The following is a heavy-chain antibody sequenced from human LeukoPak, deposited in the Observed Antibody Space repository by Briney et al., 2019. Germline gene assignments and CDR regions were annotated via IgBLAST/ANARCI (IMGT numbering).Heavy chain of an antibody. V-gene: IGHV3-30*18. Sequence: GRSLRLSCAASGFTFSSYGMHWVRQAPGKGLEWVAVISYDGSNKYYADSVKGRFTISRDNSKNTLYLQMNSLRAEDTALYYCAKDLRSCSGGSCYLWFAFDIWGQGTMVTVSS. CDR3: AKDLRSCSGGSCYLWFAFDI. CDR2: ISYDGSNK. CDR1: GFTFSSYG. J-gene: IGHJ3*02. D-gene: IGHD2-15*01.